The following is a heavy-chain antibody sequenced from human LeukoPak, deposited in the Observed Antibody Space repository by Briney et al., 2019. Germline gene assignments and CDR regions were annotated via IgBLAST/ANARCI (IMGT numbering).Heavy chain of an antibody. Sequence: PGGSLRLSCATSGFNFDRYTIHWVRQAPGKGLEWVSLAGWAGGTTFYSDSVRGRFTIFRDSGRKSVYLQMNSLTTGDTAFYFCAKELDTMFFDYWGQGALVTVSS. D-gene: IGHD3-10*02. CDR3: AKELDTMFFDY. CDR2: AGWAGGTT. J-gene: IGHJ4*02. CDR1: GFNFDRYT. V-gene: IGHV3-43*01.